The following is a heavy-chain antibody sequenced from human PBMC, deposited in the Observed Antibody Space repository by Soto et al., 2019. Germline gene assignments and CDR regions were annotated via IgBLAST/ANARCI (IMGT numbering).Heavy chain of an antibody. J-gene: IGHJ4*02. D-gene: IGHD3-3*01. CDR1: GGSISSYY. CDR3: ARAITIFGVVTDYYFDY. Sequence: SETLSLTCTVSGGSISSYYWSWIRQPPGKGLEWIGYIYYSGSTNYNPSLKSRVTISVDTSKNQFSLKLSSVTAADTAVYYCARAITIFGVVTDYYFDYWGQGTLVTVSS. CDR2: IYYSGST. V-gene: IGHV4-59*01.